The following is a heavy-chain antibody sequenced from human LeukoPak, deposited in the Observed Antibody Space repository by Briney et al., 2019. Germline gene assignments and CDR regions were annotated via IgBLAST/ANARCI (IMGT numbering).Heavy chain of an antibody. CDR2: IIPIFGTA. CDR1: GGTFSSYA. Sequence: SVKVSCKASGGTFSSYAISWVRQAPGQGLEWMGGIIPIFGTANYAQKFQGRVTITTDESTSTAYMELSSLRSEDTAMYYCARQYYYDSSGSPLGYGGQGTLVSVSS. CDR3: ARQYYYDSSGSPLGY. V-gene: IGHV1-69*05. D-gene: IGHD3-22*01. J-gene: IGHJ4*02.